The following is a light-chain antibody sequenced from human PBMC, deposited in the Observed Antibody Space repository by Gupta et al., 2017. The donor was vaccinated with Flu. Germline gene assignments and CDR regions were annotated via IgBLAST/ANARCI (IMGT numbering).Light chain of an antibody. CDR3: QQFDRVPYT. Sequence: DIQMTQPPSSLSASIGDRVTITCQASQDINNQLNWYQVKPGHAPRLLIYEAFTLAGGDPSKFSGGSSGTDFTFTISNLQAEDFATYYCQQFDRVPYTFGRGTALE. CDR2: EAF. CDR1: QDINNQ. V-gene: IGKV1-33*01. J-gene: IGKJ2*01.